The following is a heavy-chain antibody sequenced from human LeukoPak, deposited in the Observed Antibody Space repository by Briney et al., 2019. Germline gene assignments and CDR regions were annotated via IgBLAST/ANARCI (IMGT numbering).Heavy chain of an antibody. D-gene: IGHD1-20*01. CDR2: VSYSGST. V-gene: IGHV4-61*01. J-gene: IGHJ5*02. CDR3: ARDPGGDITGTTFDR. CDR1: GGSVSSGTYY. Sequence: SETLSLTCTVSGGSVSSGTYYWSWIRQPPGKGLEWIGYVSYSGSTNYNSSLKSRLTISADTSKNQFYLRLTSVTAADTAVYYCARDPGGDITGTTFDRWGQGTLVTVSS.